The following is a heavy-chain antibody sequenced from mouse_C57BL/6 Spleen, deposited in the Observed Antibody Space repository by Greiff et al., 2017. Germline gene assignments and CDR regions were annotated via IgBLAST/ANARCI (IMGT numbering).Heavy chain of an antibody. CDR2: VNPNNGNT. V-gene: IGHV1-53*01. Sequence: VQLQQPGTELVKPGTSVKLSCKASGYTFTSYWMHWVKQRPGQGLEWIGNVNPNNGNTKYNEKFKSKATLTVDKASTTAYMQLSSLTSEDSAVYYCAREGYFDYWCQGTTLTVSS. J-gene: IGHJ2*01. CDR1: GYTFTSYW. CDR3: AREGYFDY.